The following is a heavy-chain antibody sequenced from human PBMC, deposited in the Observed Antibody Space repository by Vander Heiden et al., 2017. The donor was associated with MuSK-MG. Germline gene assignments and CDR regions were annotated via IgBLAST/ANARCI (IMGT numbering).Heavy chain of an antibody. J-gene: IGHJ4*02. CDR3: ARRYCSGGSCCFDY. D-gene: IGHD2-15*01. V-gene: IGHV4-39*01. CDR2: IYYSGST. Sequence: QLQLQESGPGLVKPSEALSLTCTVSGCSISSSSYYWGWIRQPPGKGLEWIGSIYYSGSTYYNPSLKSRVTISVDTSKNQFSLKLSSVTAADTAVYYCARRYCSGGSCCFDYWGQGTLVTVSP. CDR1: GCSISSSSYY.